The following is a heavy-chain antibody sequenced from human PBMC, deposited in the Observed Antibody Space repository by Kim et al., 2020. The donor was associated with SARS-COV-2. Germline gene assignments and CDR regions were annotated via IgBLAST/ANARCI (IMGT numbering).Heavy chain of an antibody. CDR3: ARAWYSSSRIKSHFDY. Sequence: SLKSRVTISVATSKNQFSLKLSSVTAADTAVYYCARAWYSSSRIKSHFDYWGQGTLVTVSS. V-gene: IGHV4-39*07. D-gene: IGHD6-13*01. J-gene: IGHJ4*02.